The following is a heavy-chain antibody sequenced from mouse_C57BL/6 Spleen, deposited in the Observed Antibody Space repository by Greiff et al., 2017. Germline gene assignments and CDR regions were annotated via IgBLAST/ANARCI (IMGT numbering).Heavy chain of an antibody. D-gene: IGHD2-2*01. J-gene: IGHJ3*01. V-gene: IGHV1-55*01. CDR1: GYTFTSYW. Sequence: VKLQESGAELVKPGASVKMSCKASGYTFTSYWITWVKQRPGQGLEWIGDIYPGSGSTNYNEKFKSKATLTVDTSSSTAYMQLSSLTSEDSAVYYCARSTMVTTGGFAYWGQGTLVTVSA. CDR2: IYPGSGST. CDR3: ARSTMVTTGGFAY.